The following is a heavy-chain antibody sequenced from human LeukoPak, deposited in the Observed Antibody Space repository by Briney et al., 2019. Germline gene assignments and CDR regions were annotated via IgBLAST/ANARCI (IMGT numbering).Heavy chain of an antibody. D-gene: IGHD2-15*01. CDR2: FNAGNDNT. V-gene: IGHV1-3*01. CDR1: GYTFTSYA. J-gene: IGHJ5*02. Sequence: ASVKVSCKASGYTFTSYAMHWVRQAPGQRLEWMGWFNAGNDNTKYSQKFQGRVTITRDTSASTAYMELNSLRSEDTAVYYCARDLGYCTGGTCYPNWFDPWGQGTLVTVSS. CDR3: ARDLGYCTGGTCYPNWFDP.